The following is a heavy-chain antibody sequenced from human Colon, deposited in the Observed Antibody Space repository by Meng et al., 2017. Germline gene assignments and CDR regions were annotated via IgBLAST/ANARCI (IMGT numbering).Heavy chain of an antibody. Sequence: NHSGSTNYNPSLKSRVTISVDTSKNQFSLKLSSVTAADTAVYYCARGRLTYYYGSGSYSPPDYWGQGTLVTVSS. V-gene: IGHV4-34*01. J-gene: IGHJ4*02. CDR3: ARGRLTYYYGSGSYSPPDY. CDR2: NHSGST. D-gene: IGHD3-10*01.